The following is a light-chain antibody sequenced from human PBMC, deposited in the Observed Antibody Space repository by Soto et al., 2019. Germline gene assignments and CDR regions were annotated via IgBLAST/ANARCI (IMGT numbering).Light chain of an antibody. CDR1: SRDVGDYKL. Sequence: QSALTQPASVSGSPGQSITISCTGTSRDVGDYKLVSWYQQHPGKAPKLMIYEGSKRPSGVSNRFSGSKSGNTASLTISGLQAEDEADYYCCSFAGVGNWVFGGGTQLTVL. CDR2: EGS. V-gene: IGLV2-23*01. CDR3: CSFAGVGNWV. J-gene: IGLJ3*02.